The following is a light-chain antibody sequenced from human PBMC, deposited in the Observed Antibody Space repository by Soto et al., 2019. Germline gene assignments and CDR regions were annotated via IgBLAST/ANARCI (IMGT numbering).Light chain of an antibody. CDR1: SSDVGSDNL. Sequence: QSALTQPASVSGSPGQSITISCTGTSSDVGSDNLVSWYQQHPGKAPKLMIYEVSKRPSGVSNHFSGSKSGNTASLTISGLQAEDEADYYCCSYAGSSTLMFGGGTQLTVL. CDR2: EVS. V-gene: IGLV2-23*02. CDR3: CSYAGSSTLM. J-gene: IGLJ3*02.